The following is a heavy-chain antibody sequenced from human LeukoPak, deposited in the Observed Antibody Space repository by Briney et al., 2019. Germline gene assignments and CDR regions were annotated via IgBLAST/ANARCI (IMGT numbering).Heavy chain of an antibody. CDR1: GYTFTGYY. D-gene: IGHD1-26*01. Sequence: ASVKVSGKASGYTFTGYYMHWVRQAPGQGLEWVGWINPNSGGTNYAQKFQGMVTMTRDTSISTAYMELSRLRSDDTAAYYCARDLRSGSYHADYWGQGTLVTVSS. J-gene: IGHJ4*02. V-gene: IGHV1-2*02. CDR2: INPNSGGT. CDR3: ARDLRSGSYHADY.